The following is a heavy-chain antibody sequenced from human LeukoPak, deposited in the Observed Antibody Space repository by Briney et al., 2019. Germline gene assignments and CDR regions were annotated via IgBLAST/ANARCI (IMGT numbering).Heavy chain of an antibody. V-gene: IGHV3-48*02. Sequence: GGSLRLSCAASGFTFSSYSMNSVRQAPGKGLEWVSYISSSSSTICYADSVKGRFTISRDNAKNSLYLQMNSLRDEDTAVYFRAKDRIRDTDYYGVDYWGQGTLVTVSS. CDR3: AKDRIRDTDYYGVDY. D-gene: IGHD4-17*01. CDR1: GFTFSSYS. CDR2: ISSSSSTI. J-gene: IGHJ4*02.